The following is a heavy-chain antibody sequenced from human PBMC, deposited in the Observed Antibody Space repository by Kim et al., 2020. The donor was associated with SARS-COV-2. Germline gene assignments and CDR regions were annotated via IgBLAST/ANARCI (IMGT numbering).Heavy chain of an antibody. Sequence: SVKVSFKASGGTFSSYAISWVRQAPGQGLEWMGGIIPIFGTANYAQKFQGRVTITADKSTSTAYMELSSLRSEDTAVYYCATTPAYNYYDSSGYYRYFDYWGQGTLVTVSS. CDR1: GGTFSSYA. V-gene: IGHV1-69*06. CDR3: ATTPAYNYYDSSGYYRYFDY. D-gene: IGHD3-22*01. CDR2: IIPIFGTA. J-gene: IGHJ4*02.